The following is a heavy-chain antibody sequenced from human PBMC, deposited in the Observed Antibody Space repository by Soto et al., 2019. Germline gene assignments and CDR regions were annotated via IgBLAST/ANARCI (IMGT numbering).Heavy chain of an antibody. J-gene: IGHJ4*02. V-gene: IGHV3-48*02. D-gene: IGHD3-3*01. CDR1: GFTFSSYS. CDR3: ARDLRFLEYVMWLRSDGLFDY. CDR2: ISSSSSTI. Sequence: EVQLVESGGGLVQPGGSLRLSCAASGFTFSSYSMNWVRQAPGKGLEWVSYISSSSSTIYYADSVKGRFTISRDNAKNSLYLQMNSLRDEDTAVYYCARDLRFLEYVMWLRSDGLFDYWGQGTLVTVSS.